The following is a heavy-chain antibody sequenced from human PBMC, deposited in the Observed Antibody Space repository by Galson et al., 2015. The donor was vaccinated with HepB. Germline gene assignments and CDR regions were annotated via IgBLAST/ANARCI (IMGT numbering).Heavy chain of an antibody. CDR3: AKGYRVWSSQADH. D-gene: IGHD3-16*02. Sequence: SLRLSCAASGFTFTTYTMTWVRQAPGKELEWVSGISGSGDNTYYADSVKGRFTISRDNSKNTLYLQMNSLRADDTAVYYCAKGYRVWSSQADHWGQGALVTVSS. CDR1: GFTFTTYT. V-gene: IGHV3-23*01. CDR2: ISGSGDNT. J-gene: IGHJ4*02.